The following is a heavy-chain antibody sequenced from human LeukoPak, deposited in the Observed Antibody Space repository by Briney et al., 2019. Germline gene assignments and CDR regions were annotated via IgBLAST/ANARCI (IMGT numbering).Heavy chain of an antibody. J-gene: IGHJ4*02. Sequence: GGSLRLSCTASGVTFSFYMMNWVRQAPGKGLEWVSSISTSSSHIYYAESLKGRFTVSRDNAKSSLYLQMNNMTAGDTAVYYCESDDKWHDNPFDLWGQETLVTVSS. CDR1: GVTFSFYM. D-gene: IGHD1-20*01. CDR3: ESDDKWHDNPFDL. V-gene: IGHV3-21*01. CDR2: ISTSSSHI.